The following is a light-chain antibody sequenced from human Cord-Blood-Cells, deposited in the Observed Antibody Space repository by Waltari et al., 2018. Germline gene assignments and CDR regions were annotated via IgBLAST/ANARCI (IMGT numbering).Light chain of an antibody. Sequence: QSALTQPASVSGSPGQSITISCTGTSSDVGGYNYVSWYQQHPGKAPKLIISDVSNRPSGVSIRFSGSKSGNTASLTISGLQAEDEADYYCSSYTSSSTLYVVFGGGTKLTVL. J-gene: IGLJ2*01. V-gene: IGLV2-14*01. CDR3: SSYTSSSTLYVV. CDR1: SSDVGGYNY. CDR2: DVS.